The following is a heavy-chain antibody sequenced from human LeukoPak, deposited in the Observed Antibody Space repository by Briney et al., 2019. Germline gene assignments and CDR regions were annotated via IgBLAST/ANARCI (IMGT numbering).Heavy chain of an antibody. CDR1: GFTFSSYA. CDR2: ISGSGGST. CDR3: ARDWYGGNRNYYYGMDV. D-gene: IGHD2-15*01. V-gene: IGHV3-23*01. J-gene: IGHJ6*02. Sequence: GGSLRLSCAASGFTFSSYAMSWVRQAPGKGLEWVSAISGSGGSTYYADSVKGRFTISRDNAKNSLYLQMNSLRAGDTAVYYCARDWYGGNRNYYYGMDVWGQGTTVTVSS.